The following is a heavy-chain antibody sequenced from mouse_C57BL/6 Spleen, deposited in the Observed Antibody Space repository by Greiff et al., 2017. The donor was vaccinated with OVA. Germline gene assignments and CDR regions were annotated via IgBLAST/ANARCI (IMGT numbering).Heavy chain of an antibody. V-gene: IGHV1-69*01. D-gene: IGHD1-1*01. J-gene: IGHJ1*03. CDR3: AIYYYGSSWDFEV. CDR2: IDPSDSYT. CDR1: GYTFTSYW. Sequence: QVQLQQPGAELVMPGASVKLSCKASGYTFTSYWMHWVKQRPGQGLEWIGEIDPSDSYTNYNQKFKGKSTLTVDKSSRTASMQLSSLTSEDSVVYYCAIYYYGSSWDFEVCGTGTTGTVSS.